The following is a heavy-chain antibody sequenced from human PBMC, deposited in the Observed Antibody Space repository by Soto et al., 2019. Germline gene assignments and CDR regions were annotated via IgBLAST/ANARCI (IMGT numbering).Heavy chain of an antibody. CDR3: ARGLKYCSGGSCYSPRYYYYYMDV. CDR2: INHSGST. Sequence: QVQLQQWGAGLLKPSETLSLTCAVYGGSFSGYYWSWIRQHPGKGLEWIGEINHSGSTNYNPSLKSRVTISVDTSKNQFSLKLSSVTAADTAVYYCARGLKYCSGGSCYSPRYYYYYMDVWGKGTTVTVSS. D-gene: IGHD2-15*01. CDR1: GGSFSGYY. J-gene: IGHJ6*03. V-gene: IGHV4-34*01.